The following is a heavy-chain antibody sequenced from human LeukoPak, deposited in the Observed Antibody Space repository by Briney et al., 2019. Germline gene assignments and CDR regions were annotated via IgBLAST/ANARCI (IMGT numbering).Heavy chain of an antibody. CDR3: ARDLPPYYFDY. Sequence: ASVKVSCKASGYTFTNYGISWVRQAPGQGLEWMGRIIPILGIANYAQKFQGRVTITADKSTSTAYMDLSSLRSEDTAVYYCARDLPPYYFDYWGQGTLVTVSS. J-gene: IGHJ4*02. CDR2: IIPILGIA. CDR1: GYTFTNYG. V-gene: IGHV1-69*04.